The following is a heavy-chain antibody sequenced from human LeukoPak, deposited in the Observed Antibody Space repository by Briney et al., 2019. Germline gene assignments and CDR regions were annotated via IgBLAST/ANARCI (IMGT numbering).Heavy chain of an antibody. V-gene: IGHV3-48*03. D-gene: IGHD4-17*01. CDR1: GFPFSCFE. J-gene: IGHJ6*02. CDR3: AREDGDYAYYYYGMDV. CDR2: ISSSGSTI. Sequence: GGSLRLSCAASGFPFSCFEMNLVRQAPGKGLEWVAYISSSGSTIYYRDSVKGRFTISRDNAKNSLYLQMNSLRAEDTAVYYCAREDGDYAYYYYGMDVWGQGTTVTVSS.